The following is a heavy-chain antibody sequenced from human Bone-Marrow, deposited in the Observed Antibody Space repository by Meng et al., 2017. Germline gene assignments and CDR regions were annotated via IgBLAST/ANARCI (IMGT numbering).Heavy chain of an antibody. CDR1: GFTFSSYW. J-gene: IGHJ4*02. V-gene: IGHV3-74*01. CDR3: ARDTFAVRGLFDY. Sequence: GGSLRLSCVASGFTFSSYWMHWVRQAPGKGLVWVSRVNGDGSTTDYADSVKGRFTISRDNAMNTLYLQMNSLRPEDTAVYFCARDTFAVRGLFDYWGQGTLVTVSS. D-gene: IGHD3-10*01. CDR2: VNGDGSTT.